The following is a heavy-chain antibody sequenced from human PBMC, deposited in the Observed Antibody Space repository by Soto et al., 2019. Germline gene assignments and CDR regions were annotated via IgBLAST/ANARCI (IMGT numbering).Heavy chain of an antibody. D-gene: IGHD1-1*01. Sequence: ASVKVSCKASGYTFTSYGISLVRQAPGQGLEWMGWISAYNGNTNYAQKLQGRVTMTTDTSTSTAYMELRSLRSDDTAVYYCARGAVSVAGTFWFEPWGQGTLVTVSS. CDR1: GYTFTSYG. J-gene: IGHJ5*02. V-gene: IGHV1-18*01. CDR2: ISAYNGNT. CDR3: ARGAVSVAGTFWFEP.